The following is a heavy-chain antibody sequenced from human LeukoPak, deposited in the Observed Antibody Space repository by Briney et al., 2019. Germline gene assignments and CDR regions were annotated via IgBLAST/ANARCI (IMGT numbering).Heavy chain of an antibody. J-gene: IGHJ4*02. CDR2: IYDSGST. V-gene: IGHV4-59*08. CDR1: GGSISSYY. Sequence: SETLSLTCTVSGGSISSYYWSWIRQPPGKGLEWVGYIYDSGSTNYTPSLKSRVTISVDTSKNQFSLKLSSVPAADAAVYYCARHIGEGSGWYPSGIDYWGQGGMVTVCS. D-gene: IGHD6-19*01. CDR3: ARHIGEGSGWYPSGIDY.